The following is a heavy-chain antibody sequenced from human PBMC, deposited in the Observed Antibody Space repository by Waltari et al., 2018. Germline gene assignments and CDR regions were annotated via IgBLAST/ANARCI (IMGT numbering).Heavy chain of an antibody. CDR3: ATYGNDFDY. CDR2: IDPEDGEA. J-gene: IGHJ4*02. Sequence: EVQLVQSGAEVKKPGASVKIPCKTSGYTFIDYYLNWVQQAPGKGLEWMGRIDPEDGEADYAQKFQDRLTITRDTSTDTAYMELSSLRSEDTAVYYCATYGNDFDYWGQGVLVTVSS. D-gene: IGHD4-4*01. V-gene: IGHV1-69-2*01. CDR1: GYTFIDYY.